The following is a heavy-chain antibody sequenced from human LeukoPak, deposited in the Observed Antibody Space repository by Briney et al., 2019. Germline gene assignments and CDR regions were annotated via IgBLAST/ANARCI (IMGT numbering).Heavy chain of an antibody. CDR3: ARPAGYGDYAFDY. J-gene: IGHJ4*02. CDR1: GFTVSSNY. CDR2: IYSGGWT. V-gene: IGHV3-66*04. Sequence: GGSLRLSCAASGFTVSSNYMNWVRQAPGKGLEWVSAIYSGGWTNYADSVKGRFTISRDNSKNTLYLQMNSLRAEDTAVYYCARPAGYGDYAFDYWGQGTLVTVSS. D-gene: IGHD4-17*01.